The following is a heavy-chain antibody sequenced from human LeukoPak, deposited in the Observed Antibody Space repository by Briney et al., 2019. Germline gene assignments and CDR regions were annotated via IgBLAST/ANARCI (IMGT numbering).Heavy chain of an antibody. J-gene: IGHJ3*02. D-gene: IGHD5-24*01. Sequence: PSQTLSLTCTVSGGSISSGGYYWSWIRQHPGKGLEWIGYIYYSGSIYYNPSLKSRVTISVDTSKNQFSLKLSSVTAADTAVYYCASRDGYNYVSAFDIWGQGTMVTVSS. V-gene: IGHV4-31*03. CDR1: GGSISSGGYY. CDR3: ASRDGYNYVSAFDI. CDR2: IYYSGSI.